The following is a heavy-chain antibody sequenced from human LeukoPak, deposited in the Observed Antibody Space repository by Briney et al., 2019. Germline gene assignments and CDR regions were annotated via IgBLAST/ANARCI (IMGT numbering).Heavy chain of an antibody. Sequence: GRSLRLSCAASGFTFSSYGMHWVRQAPGKGLEWVAVISYDGSNKYYADSVKGRFTISRDNSKNTLYLQMNSLRAEDTAVYYCAKDQGIQLWLKYFQHWGQGTLVTVSS. V-gene: IGHV3-30*18. D-gene: IGHD5-18*01. CDR3: AKDQGIQLWLKYFQH. J-gene: IGHJ1*01. CDR1: GFTFSSYG. CDR2: ISYDGSNK.